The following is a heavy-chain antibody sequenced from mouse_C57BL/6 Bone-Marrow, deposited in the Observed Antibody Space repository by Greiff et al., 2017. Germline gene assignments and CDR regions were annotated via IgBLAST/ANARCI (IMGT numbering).Heavy chain of an antibody. CDR2: IYPSDSET. Sequence: VQLQQPGAELVRPGSSVKLSCKASGYTFTSYWMDWVKQRPGQGLEWIGNIYPSDSETHYNQKFKDKATLTVDKSSSTAYMQLSSLTSEDSAVYYCARKPLYDYDVSYWGQGTLVTVSA. J-gene: IGHJ3*01. CDR3: ARKPLYDYDVSY. V-gene: IGHV1-61*01. CDR1: GYTFTSYW. D-gene: IGHD2-4*01.